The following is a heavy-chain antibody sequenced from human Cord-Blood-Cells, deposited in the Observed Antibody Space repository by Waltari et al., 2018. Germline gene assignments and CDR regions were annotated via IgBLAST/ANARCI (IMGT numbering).Heavy chain of an antibody. CDR2: INHSGST. Sequence: QVQLQQWGAGLLKPSETLSLTCAVYGGSFSGYYWRWLRQPPGKGLEWIGEINHSGSTNYNPSLKSRVTISVDTSKNQFSLKLSSVTAADTAVYYCARHLRDSSGYYYDYYYYYYMDVWGKGTTVTVSS. CDR3: ARHLRDSSGYYYDYYYYYYMDV. CDR1: GGSFSGYY. J-gene: IGHJ6*03. D-gene: IGHD3-22*01. V-gene: IGHV4-34*01.